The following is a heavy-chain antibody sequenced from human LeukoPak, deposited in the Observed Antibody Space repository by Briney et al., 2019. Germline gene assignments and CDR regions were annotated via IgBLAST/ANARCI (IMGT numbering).Heavy chain of an antibody. CDR1: GGTFSSYA. CDR2: IIPIFGTA. D-gene: IGHD3-10*01. J-gene: IGHJ3*02. Sequence: GASVKVSCKASGGTFSSYAISWVRQAPGQGLEWMGGIIPIFGTANYAQKFQGRVTITADESTSTAYMELSSLRSEDTAVYYCARDHSSGYYYGSGSYAFDIWGQGTMVTVSS. CDR3: ARDHSSGYYYGSGSYAFDI. V-gene: IGHV1-69*13.